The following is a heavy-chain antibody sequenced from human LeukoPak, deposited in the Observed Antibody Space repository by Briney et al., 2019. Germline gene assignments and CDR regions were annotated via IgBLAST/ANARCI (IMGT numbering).Heavy chain of an antibody. CDR3: AREISSWYRTEGRFDP. V-gene: IGHV3-7*01. D-gene: IGHD6-13*01. Sequence: GGSLRLSCAASGFTFSNYWMSWVRQAPGKGLEWVANIKQDGSEKYYVDSVNGRFTISRDNAENSLYLQMNSLRAEDTAVYYCAREISSWYRTEGRFDPWGQGTLVTVSS. CDR2: IKQDGSEK. J-gene: IGHJ5*02. CDR1: GFTFSNYW.